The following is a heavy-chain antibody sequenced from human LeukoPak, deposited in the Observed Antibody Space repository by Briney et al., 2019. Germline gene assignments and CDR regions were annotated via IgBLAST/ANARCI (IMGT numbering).Heavy chain of an antibody. CDR3: VRVVDGWFGWFDP. CDR2: IIPIFGTA. Sequence: ASVKVSCKASGGTFSSYAISWVRQAPGQGLEWMGGIIPIFGTANYAQKFQGRVTITADESTSTAYMELSSLRSEDTAVYYCVRVVDGWFGWFDPWGQGTLVTVSS. CDR1: GGTFSSYA. D-gene: IGHD6-19*01. V-gene: IGHV1-69*13. J-gene: IGHJ5*02.